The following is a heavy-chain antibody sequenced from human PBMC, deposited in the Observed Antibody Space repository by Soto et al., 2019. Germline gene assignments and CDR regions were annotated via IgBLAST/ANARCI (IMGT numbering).Heavy chain of an antibody. J-gene: IGHJ4*02. CDR2: ISGSGGST. CDR1: GFTFSSYA. Sequence: VQLLESGGGLVQPGGSLRLSCAASGFTFSSYAMSWVRQAPGKGLEWVSAISGSGGSTYYADSVKGRFTISRDNSKNTLYLQMNSLRAEDTAVYYCAKGRRGGITIFGVVTSFDYWGQGTLVTVSS. CDR3: AKGRRGGITIFGVVTSFDY. V-gene: IGHV3-23*01. D-gene: IGHD3-3*01.